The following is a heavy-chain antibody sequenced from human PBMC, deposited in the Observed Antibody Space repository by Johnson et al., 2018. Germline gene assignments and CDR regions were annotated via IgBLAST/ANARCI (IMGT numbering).Heavy chain of an antibody. D-gene: IGHD5-12*01. CDR2: ISSAGSTI. Sequence: VGLGESGGGVVQPGRSLRLSCAASGFTFDDYAMHWVRQAPGKGLEWVSYISSAGSTIFSADSVKGRFTISSDNAKNSLYLQMNSLRAEDTAVYYCAKNSWQPPVTYYYYMDVWGKGTTVTVSS. V-gene: IGHV3-48*03. CDR1: GFTFDDYA. CDR3: AKNSWQPPVTYYYYMDV. J-gene: IGHJ6*03.